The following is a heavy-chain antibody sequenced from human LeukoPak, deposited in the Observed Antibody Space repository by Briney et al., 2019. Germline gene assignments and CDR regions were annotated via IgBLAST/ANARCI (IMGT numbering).Heavy chain of an antibody. Sequence: PSETLSLTCTVSGGSISSYYWSWIRQPPGKGLEWIGYIYYSGSTNYNPSLKSRVTISVDTSKNQFSLKLSSVTAADTAVYYCAREVAGGKWLVFDYWGQGTLVTVSS. J-gene: IGHJ4*02. CDR1: GGSISSYY. D-gene: IGHD6-19*01. CDR2: IYYSGST. CDR3: AREVAGGKWLVFDY. V-gene: IGHV4-59*01.